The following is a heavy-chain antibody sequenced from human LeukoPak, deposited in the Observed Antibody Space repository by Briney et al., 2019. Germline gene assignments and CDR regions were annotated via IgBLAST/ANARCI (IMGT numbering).Heavy chain of an antibody. J-gene: IGHJ4*01. Sequence: GGSLRLSCPGSGFTFSSAWMTWVRQIPGKGLGWVGHIKSRTDGGTTEYAAPVQGRFTISRDDSINTVYLQMNSLKTEDSAVYFCATEFYSNGYNFWGQGTLVIVSS. V-gene: IGHV3-15*01. CDR3: ATEFYSNGYNF. CDR1: GFTFSSAW. D-gene: IGHD5-24*01. CDR2: IKSRTDGGTT.